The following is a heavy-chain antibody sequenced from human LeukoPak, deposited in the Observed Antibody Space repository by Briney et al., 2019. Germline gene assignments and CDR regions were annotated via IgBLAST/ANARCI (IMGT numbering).Heavy chain of an antibody. Sequence: PGGSLRLSCTASGFMFSRLGMQWVRQAPGEGLEWVAMIWHDGSVEEYADSVKGRFTISRDNSQNTLYLQMNSLRDDDTAVYYGAKEGDQFRGYLDAWGKGTTVTVSS. CDR3: AKEGDQFRGYLDA. V-gene: IGHV3-33*06. D-gene: IGHD3-16*01. CDR1: GFMFSRLG. J-gene: IGHJ6*03. CDR2: IWHDGSVE.